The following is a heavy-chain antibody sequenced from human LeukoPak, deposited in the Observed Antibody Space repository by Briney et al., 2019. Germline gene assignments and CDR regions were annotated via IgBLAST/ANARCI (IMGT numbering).Heavy chain of an antibody. CDR1: GFTFSSYT. D-gene: IGHD7-27*01. Sequence: GGSLRLSCAASGFTFSSYTMSWVRQAPGKGLKWVSTITTGGPNTYYADSVKGRFTVSRDDSKNTLYLQMNSPRAEDTAVYYCAKDGGLWVSAHWGDSWGRGTLVTVSS. CDR2: ITTGGPNT. CDR3: AKDGGLWVSAHWGDS. V-gene: IGHV3-23*01. J-gene: IGHJ4*02.